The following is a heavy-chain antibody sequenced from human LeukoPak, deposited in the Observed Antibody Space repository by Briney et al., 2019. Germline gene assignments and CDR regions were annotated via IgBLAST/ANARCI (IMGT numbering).Heavy chain of an antibody. CDR1: GGSISSHC. CDR2: IWATGST. Sequence: PSETLSLTCTVSGGSISSHCWCWSRQPAGKRLEWIGRIWATGSTVDNPSFRSRLTFSIDRSKSQLSLKLTSMTAADSAVYYCARVRAYSHFVCNFDRWGRRIPVTVSS. V-gene: IGHV4-4*07. D-gene: IGHD4-11*01. CDR3: ARVRAYSHFVCNFDR. J-gene: IGHJ2*01.